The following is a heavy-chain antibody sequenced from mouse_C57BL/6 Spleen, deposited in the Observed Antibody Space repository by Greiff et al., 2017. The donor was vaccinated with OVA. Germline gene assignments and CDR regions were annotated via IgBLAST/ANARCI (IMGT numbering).Heavy chain of an antibody. CDR3: DRHDYGNYGAMDY. Sequence: QVQLKQSGPGLVAPSQSLSITCTVSGFSLTSYGVHWVRQPPGKGLEWLVVIWSDGSTTYNSALKSRLSISKDNSKSQVFLKMNSLQTEDTAMYYCDRHDYGNYGAMDYWGQGTSVTVSS. CDR1: GFSLTSYG. CDR2: IWSDGST. J-gene: IGHJ4*01. D-gene: IGHD2-1*01. V-gene: IGHV2-6-1*01.